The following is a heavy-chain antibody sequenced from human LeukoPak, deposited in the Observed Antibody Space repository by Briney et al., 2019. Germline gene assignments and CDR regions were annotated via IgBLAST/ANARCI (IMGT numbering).Heavy chain of an antibody. CDR3: ARSSSGWYFSYYFDY. V-gene: IGHV4-39*01. Sequence: SETLSLTCTVSVDSICSRSYYWGWIRQPPGKGLEWIGSIYYSGSTYYNPSLKSRVTISVDTSKNQFSLKLSSVTAADTAVYYCARSSSGWYFSYYFDYWGQGTLVTVSS. CDR1: VDSICSRSYY. D-gene: IGHD6-19*01. CDR2: IYYSGST. J-gene: IGHJ4*02.